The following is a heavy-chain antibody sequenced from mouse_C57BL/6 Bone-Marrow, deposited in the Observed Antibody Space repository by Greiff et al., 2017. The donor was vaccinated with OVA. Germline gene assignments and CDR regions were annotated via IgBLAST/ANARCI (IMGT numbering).Heavy chain of an antibody. Sequence: EVQRVESGGDLVKPGGSLKLSCAASGFTFSSYGMSWVRQTPDKRLEWVATISSGGSYTYYPDSVKGRFTISRDNAKNTLYLQMSSLKSEDTAMYYCARPYYYGSSPFGYWGQGTLVTVSA. D-gene: IGHD1-1*01. V-gene: IGHV5-6*01. CDR2: ISSGGSYT. CDR1: GFTFSSYG. CDR3: ARPYYYGSSPFGY. J-gene: IGHJ3*01.